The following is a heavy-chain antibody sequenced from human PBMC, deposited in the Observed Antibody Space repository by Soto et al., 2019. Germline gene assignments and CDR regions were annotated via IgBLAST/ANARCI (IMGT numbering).Heavy chain of an antibody. CDR1: GGSISSGGYY. CDR3: ARSLTTVTLFDP. D-gene: IGHD4-17*01. Sequence: QVQLQEAGPGLVKPSQTLSLTCTVSGGSISSGGYYWSWIRQHPGKGQEWIGYIYYSGSTYYNPSLTSRVTISLDTSKNHFSLKLSSVTAADTAVYYCARSLTTVTLFDPWAQGTLVTVSS. V-gene: IGHV4-31*03. J-gene: IGHJ5*02. CDR2: IYYSGST.